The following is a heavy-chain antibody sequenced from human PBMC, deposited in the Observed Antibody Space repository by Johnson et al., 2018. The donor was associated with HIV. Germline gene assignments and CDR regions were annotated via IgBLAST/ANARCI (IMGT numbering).Heavy chain of an antibody. Sequence: VQLVESGGGLIQPGGSLRLSCAASGFTFDDYGMSWFHQAPGKGLEWVGRIKSKTDGGTTDYAAPVKGRFTISRDDSKNTLYLQMNSLKTEDTAVYYCTTDVPGGPYYNAFDIWGQGTMVTVSS. CDR3: TTDVPGGPYYNAFDI. D-gene: IGHD1-26*01. V-gene: IGHV3-15*01. CDR2: IKSKTDGGTT. CDR1: GFTFDDYG. J-gene: IGHJ3*02.